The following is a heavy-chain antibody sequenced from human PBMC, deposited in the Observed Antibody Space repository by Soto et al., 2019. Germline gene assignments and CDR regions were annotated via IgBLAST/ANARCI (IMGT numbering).Heavy chain of an antibody. CDR1: GYSFTSYW. CDR3: ARQETALSPFDY. J-gene: IGHJ4*02. V-gene: IGHV5-10-1*01. Sequence: GESLKISCPGSGYSFTSYWISWVRQMPGKGLEWMGRIDPSDSYTTYSPSFQGHVTISPDKSISTAYLQFSSLKASDTAMYYCARQETALSPFDYWGQGTLVTVSS. D-gene: IGHD5-18*01. CDR2: IDPSDSYT.